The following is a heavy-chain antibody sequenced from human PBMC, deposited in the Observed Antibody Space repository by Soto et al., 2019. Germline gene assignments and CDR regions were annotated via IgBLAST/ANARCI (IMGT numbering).Heavy chain of an antibody. CDR3: ARAPVRYYYDSSGFGLLDY. J-gene: IGHJ4*02. CDR1: GGSISSYY. D-gene: IGHD3-22*01. Sequence: PSETLSLTCTVSGGSISSYYWSRIRQPPGKGLEWIGYIYYSGSTNYNPSFKSRVTISVDTSKNQFSLKLSSVTAADTAVYYCARAPVRYYYDSSGFGLLDYWGQGTLVTVSS. CDR2: IYYSGST. V-gene: IGHV4-59*01.